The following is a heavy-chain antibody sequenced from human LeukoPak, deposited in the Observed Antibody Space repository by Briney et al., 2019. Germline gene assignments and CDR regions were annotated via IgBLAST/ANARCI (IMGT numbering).Heavy chain of an antibody. V-gene: IGHV1-8*01. Sequence: ASVKVSCKASGYTFTSYDINWVRQATGQGLEWMGWMNPNSGNTGYAQKFQGRVTMTRDTSISTAYMELSRLRSDDTAVYYCARDRDGYDYLNYWGQGTLVTVSS. CDR2: MNPNSGNT. D-gene: IGHD5-12*01. CDR3: ARDRDGYDYLNY. CDR1: GYTFTSYD. J-gene: IGHJ4*02.